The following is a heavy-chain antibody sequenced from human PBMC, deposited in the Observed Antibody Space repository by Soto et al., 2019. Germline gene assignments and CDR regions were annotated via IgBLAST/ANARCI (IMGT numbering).Heavy chain of an antibody. CDR1: GGTFSSYA. V-gene: IGHV1-69*01. Sequence: QVQLVQSGAEVKKPGSSVTVSCKASGGTFSSYALSWVRQAPGQGLEWMGGLIPIFGTATYAQKFQGRGTITADESTSTAYMELSSLRSEDTAVYYCARARPSSGERGVGGMDVWGQGTTVTVSS. CDR2: LIPIFGTA. D-gene: IGHD3-16*01. J-gene: IGHJ6*02. CDR3: ARARPSSGERGVGGMDV.